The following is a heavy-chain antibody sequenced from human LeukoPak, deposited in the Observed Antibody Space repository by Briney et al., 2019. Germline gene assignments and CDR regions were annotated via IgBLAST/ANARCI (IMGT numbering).Heavy chain of an antibody. CDR2: FDPEDGET. V-gene: IGHV1-24*01. J-gene: IGHJ4*02. D-gene: IGHD2-2*01. Sequence: ASVKVSCKASGYTFNNHHMNWVRQAPGQGLEWMGGFDPEDGETIYAQKFQGRVTMTEDTSTDTAYMELSSLRSEDTAVYYCATESGLGYQKKFDYWGQGTLVTVSS. CDR1: GYTFNNHH. CDR3: ATESGLGYQKKFDY.